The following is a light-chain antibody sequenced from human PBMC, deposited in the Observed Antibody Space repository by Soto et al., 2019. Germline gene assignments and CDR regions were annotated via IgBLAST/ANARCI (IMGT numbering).Light chain of an antibody. CDR1: SCNVGGYNY. J-gene: IGLJ3*02. CDR2: EVS. V-gene: IGLV2-14*01. CDR3: SSYTSGSTWV. Sequence: QSALTQPASVSGSPGQSITISCTGTSCNVGGYNYVYWYQQHPGKAPKLMIYEVSNRPSGVSNRFSGSKSGNSASLTISGVQAEDDDDYYCSSYTSGSTWVFGGGTKLTVL.